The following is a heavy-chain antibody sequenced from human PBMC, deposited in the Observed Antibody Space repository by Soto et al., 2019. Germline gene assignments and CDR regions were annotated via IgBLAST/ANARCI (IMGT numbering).Heavy chain of an antibody. CDR2: ISYDGSNK. CDR1: GFTFSSYG. J-gene: IGHJ3*02. CDR3: AKKTDTYLPGGDDI. D-gene: IGHD3-16*01. Sequence: GGSLRLSCAASGFTFSSYGMHWVRQAPGKGLEWVAVISYDGSNKYYADSVKGRFTISRDNSKNTLYLQMNSLRAEDTAVYYCAKKTDTYLPGGDDIWGQGTMVTVSS. V-gene: IGHV3-30*18.